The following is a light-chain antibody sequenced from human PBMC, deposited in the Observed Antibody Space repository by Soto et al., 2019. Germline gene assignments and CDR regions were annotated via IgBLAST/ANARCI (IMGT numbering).Light chain of an antibody. CDR2: QDS. CDR3: QAWDSSTVV. Sequence: SYELTQPPSVSVSPGQTASITCSGAKLGDKYACWYQQKQGQPPVLVIYQDSKRPSGIPERFSGSTSGNTATLTISGTQAMDAADYYCQAWDSSTVVFGGGTKLTVL. J-gene: IGLJ2*01. V-gene: IGLV3-1*01. CDR1: KLGDKY.